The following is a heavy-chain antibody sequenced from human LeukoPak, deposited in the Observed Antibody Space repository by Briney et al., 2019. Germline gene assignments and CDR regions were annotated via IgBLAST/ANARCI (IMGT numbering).Heavy chain of an antibody. Sequence: GASVRVSCTASGYIFTGDYMHWVRQAPGQGLEGMGWINPNSGDTNYAQKFQGRVTMTRDTSSSTAYMELSRLRSDDTAVYYCARVRYRLAETYIDYWGQGTLVTVSS. D-gene: IGHD3-16*01. CDR3: ARVRYRLAETYIDY. V-gene: IGHV1-2*02. J-gene: IGHJ4*02. CDR2: INPNSGDT. CDR1: GYIFTGDY.